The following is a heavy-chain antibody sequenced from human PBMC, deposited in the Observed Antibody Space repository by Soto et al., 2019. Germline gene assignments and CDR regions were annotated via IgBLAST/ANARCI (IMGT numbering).Heavy chain of an antibody. D-gene: IGHD2-21*02. CDR3: ARVLSGGNSVGWFDP. CDR2: IYYSGST. Sequence: QVQLQESGPGLVKPSQTLSLTCTVSGGSISSGGYYWSWIRQHPGKGLEWIGYIYYSGSTYYNPSLKSRVTIAVDTSKNQFSLKLSSVTAADTAVYYCARVLSGGNSVGWFDPWGQGTLVTVSS. V-gene: IGHV4-31*03. J-gene: IGHJ5*02. CDR1: GGSISSGGYY.